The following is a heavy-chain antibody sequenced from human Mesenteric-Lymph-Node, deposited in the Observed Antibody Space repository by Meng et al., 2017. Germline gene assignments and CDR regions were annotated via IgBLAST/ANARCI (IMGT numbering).Heavy chain of an antibody. D-gene: IGHD6-19*01. CDR2: ISGSGGST. CDR1: GFTFSSYA. V-gene: IGHV3-23*01. J-gene: IGHJ4*03. CDR3: AKESGYASGWDHLDF. Sequence: GESLKISCAASGFTFSSYAMSWVRQAPGKGLEWVSAISGSGGSTYYADSVKGRFTISRDNSKHALYLEISNLKVEDTAVYYCAKESGYASGWDHLDFWGQGTLVTVSS.